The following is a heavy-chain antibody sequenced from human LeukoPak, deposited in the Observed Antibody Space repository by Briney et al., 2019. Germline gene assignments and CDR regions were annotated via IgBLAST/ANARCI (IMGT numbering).Heavy chain of an antibody. CDR3: ARDSVAGTSDY. V-gene: IGHV1-18*01. CDR2: ISAYNGNT. D-gene: IGHD6-19*01. Sequence: ASVRVSCKASGYTFTSYGISWVRQAPGQGLEWMGWISAYNGNTNYAQKLQGRVTMTTDTSTSTAYMELRSLRSGDTAVYYCARDSVAGTSDYWGQGTLVTVSS. CDR1: GYTFTSYG. J-gene: IGHJ4*02.